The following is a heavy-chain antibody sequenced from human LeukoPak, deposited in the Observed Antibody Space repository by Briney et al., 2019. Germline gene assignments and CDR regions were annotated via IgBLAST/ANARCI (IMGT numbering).Heavy chain of an antibody. D-gene: IGHD3-10*01. Sequence: ASVKVSCKASGYTFTSYDINWVRQATGQGLEWMGWMNPNSGNTGYAQKFQGRVTMTRNTSISTAYMELSSLRSEDTAVYYCARGRSLYTMVRGVIGWFDPWGQGTLVTVSS. CDR3: ARGRSLYTMVRGVIGWFDP. CDR2: MNPNSGNT. J-gene: IGHJ5*02. CDR1: GYTFTSYD. V-gene: IGHV1-8*01.